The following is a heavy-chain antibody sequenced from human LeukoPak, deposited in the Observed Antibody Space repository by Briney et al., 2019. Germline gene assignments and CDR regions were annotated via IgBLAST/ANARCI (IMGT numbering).Heavy chain of an antibody. CDR3: AKSGGSCSGGSCYYYYHYMDV. CDR1: GFTFSSYS. D-gene: IGHD2-15*01. J-gene: IGHJ6*03. Sequence: GGSLRLSCAASGFTFSSYSMNWVRQAPGKGLEWVSTISGSGGSTYYADSVKGRFTISRDNSKNTLYLQMNSLRAEDTAVYYCAKSGGSCSGGSCYYYYHYMDVWGKGTTVTVSS. V-gene: IGHV3-23*01. CDR2: ISGSGGST.